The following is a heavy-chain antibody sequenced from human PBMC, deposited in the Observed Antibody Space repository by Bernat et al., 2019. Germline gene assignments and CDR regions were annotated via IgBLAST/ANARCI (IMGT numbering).Heavy chain of an antibody. V-gene: IGHV3-49*05. D-gene: IGHD3-3*01. CDR1: GFTFGDYA. Sequence: EVQLVESGGGLVKPGRSLRLSCTASGFTFGDYAMSWFRQAPGKGLEWVGFIRSKAYGGTTEYAASVKGRFTISRDDSKSIAYLQMNSLKTEDTAVYYCTRDIGVLRLLEWLLYGFDYWGQGTLVTVSS. J-gene: IGHJ4*02. CDR2: IRSKAYGGTT. CDR3: TRDIGVLRLLEWLLYGFDY.